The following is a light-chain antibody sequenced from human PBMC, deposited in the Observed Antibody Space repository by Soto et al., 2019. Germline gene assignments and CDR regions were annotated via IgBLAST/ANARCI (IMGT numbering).Light chain of an antibody. CDR1: SSDVGDNNY. CDR3: SSYTSSSTLYV. Sequence: QSPLTQPASVSGSPGQSSTISCTGTSSDVGDNNYVSWYQQHPGKAPKLMIYDVTHRPSGISNRFSGSKSGNTASLTISGLQAEDEADYYCSSYTSSSTLYVFGTGTKLTVL. J-gene: IGLJ1*01. CDR2: DVT. V-gene: IGLV2-14*01.